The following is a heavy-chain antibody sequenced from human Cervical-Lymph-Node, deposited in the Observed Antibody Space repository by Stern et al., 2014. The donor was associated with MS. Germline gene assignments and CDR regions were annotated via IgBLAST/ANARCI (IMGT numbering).Heavy chain of an antibody. V-gene: IGHV1-8*01. J-gene: IGHJ6*02. CDR2: MNPNTANT. CDR1: GYTFINYD. D-gene: IGHD5-18*01. Sequence: VQLVESGSQVMKPGASVKVSCKASGYTFINYDIFWVRQAPGQGLEWMGWMNPNTANTGHAQKFQGIVTMTRNTSISTAYMELSSLRSDDTAVYYCVRGGFSYGYGLDAWGQGTAVIVSS. CDR3: VRGGFSYGYGLDA.